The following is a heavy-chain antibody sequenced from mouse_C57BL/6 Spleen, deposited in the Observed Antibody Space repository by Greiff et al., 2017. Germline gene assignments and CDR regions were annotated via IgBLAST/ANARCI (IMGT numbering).Heavy chain of an antibody. CDR3: AREGDYYGSSPTYAMGD. Sequence: VQLQQSGPELVRPGVSVKISCKGSGYTFTDYAMHWVEQSPAKSLEWIGVISTYYGDASYNQKFKDKATMTVDTSSSTAYMELARLTSEDSAVYYGAREGDYYGSSPTYAMGDWGQGTSVTVSS. D-gene: IGHD1-1*01. CDR2: ISTYYGDA. V-gene: IGHV1-67*01. J-gene: IGHJ4*01. CDR1: GYTFTDYA.